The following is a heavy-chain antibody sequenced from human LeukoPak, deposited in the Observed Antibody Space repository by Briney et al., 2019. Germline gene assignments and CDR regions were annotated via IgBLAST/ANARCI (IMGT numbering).Heavy chain of an antibody. CDR3: ARLGGNSGGRRYSYGGGDFDY. Sequence: SETLSLTCTVSGGSISSYYWSWIRQPPGKGLEWIGYIYYSGSTNYNPSLKSRVTMSVDTSKNQFSLKLSSVTAADTAVYYCARLGGNSGGRRYSYGGGDFDYWGQGTLVTVSS. CDR2: IYYSGST. CDR1: GGSISSYY. J-gene: IGHJ4*02. V-gene: IGHV4-59*08. D-gene: IGHD5-18*01.